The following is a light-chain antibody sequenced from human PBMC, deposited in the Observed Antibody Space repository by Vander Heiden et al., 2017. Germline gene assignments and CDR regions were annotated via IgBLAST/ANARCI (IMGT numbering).Light chain of an antibody. J-gene: IGKJ3*01. CDR1: QSVSSY. V-gene: IGKV3-11*01. CDR3: QQRSNWPPLFT. CDR2: DAS. Sequence: EIVLTLSPATLSSYPGERATLSCRASQSVSSYLAWYQQKPGQAPRLLIYDASNRATGIPARFSGSGSGTDFTLTISSLEPEDFAVYYCQQRSNWPPLFTFGPGTKVDIK.